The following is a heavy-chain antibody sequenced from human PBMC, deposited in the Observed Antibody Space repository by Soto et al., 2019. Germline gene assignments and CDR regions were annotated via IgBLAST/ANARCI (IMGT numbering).Heavy chain of an antibody. D-gene: IGHD2-8*02. V-gene: IGHV1-69*01. CDR3: ASLVFLRVAGDAFLVVY. Sequence: AVQVCCTARVSRISRYAIRWVRQAPGQGQAWMGGIIPIFGTANYAQKFQGRVTITADESTSTAYMELSSLRSEDTTVYYCASLVFLRVAGDAFLVVYWG. J-gene: IGHJ4*01. CDR2: IIPIFGTA. CDR1: VSRISRYA.